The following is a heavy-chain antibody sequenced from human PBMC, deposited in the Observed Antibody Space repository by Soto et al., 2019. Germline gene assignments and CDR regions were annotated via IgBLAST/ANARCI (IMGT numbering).Heavy chain of an antibody. J-gene: IGHJ4*02. CDR3: ARYYYGSGSYYKPKQVDY. Sequence: GGSLRLSCAASGFTFSSYSMNWVRQAQGKGQEWVSYISSSSSTIYYADSVKGRFTISRDNAKNSLYLQMNSLRDEDTAVYYCARYYYGSGSYYKPKQVDYWGQGTLVTVSS. D-gene: IGHD3-10*01. V-gene: IGHV3-48*02. CDR1: GFTFSSYS. CDR2: ISSSSSTI.